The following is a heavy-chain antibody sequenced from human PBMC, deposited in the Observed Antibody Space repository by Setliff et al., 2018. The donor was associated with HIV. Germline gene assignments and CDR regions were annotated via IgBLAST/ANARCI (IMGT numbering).Heavy chain of an antibody. CDR2: IYYNGNA. D-gene: IGHD5-12*01. Sequence: SETLSLTCAVSGGSTRSSGYSWTWIRQAPGKGLEWVGYIYYNGNAYYNPSLKSRVTISVDRSKNQFSLKLSSVTAADTAVYYCARVSRRDGYNLFDPWGQGTLVTVSS. CDR3: ARVSRRDGYNLFDP. V-gene: IGHV4-30-2*01. J-gene: IGHJ5*02. CDR1: GGSTRSSGYS.